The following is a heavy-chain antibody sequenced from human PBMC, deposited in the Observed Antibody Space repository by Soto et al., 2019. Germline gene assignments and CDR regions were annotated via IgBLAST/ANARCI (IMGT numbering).Heavy chain of an antibody. D-gene: IGHD2-2*01. J-gene: IGHJ4*02. Sequence: EVQLVESGGGLVKPGGSLRLSCAASGFTFSRYSMNWVRQAPGRGLKWVASISPSSSYISYAVSLKGRFTISRDNPGNSPYLQMASLSAEDTAVYYCEGDSGDAVPAAADYWGQGTLVTVSS. CDR3: EGDSGDAVPAAADY. CDR1: GFTFSRYS. CDR2: ISPSSSYI. V-gene: IGHV3-21*01.